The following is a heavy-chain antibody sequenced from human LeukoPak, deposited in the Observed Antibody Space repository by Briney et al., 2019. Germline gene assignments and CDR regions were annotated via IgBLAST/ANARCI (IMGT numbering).Heavy chain of an antibody. CDR1: GSTFTGYY. J-gene: IGHJ4*02. D-gene: IGHD1-26*01. CDR3: AGAGYSGNYYYYFDF. V-gene: IGHV1-2*02. Sequence: ASVKVSCKASGSTFTGYYMHWVRQAPGQGLEWMGWINPDSGGTNYAQKFQGRVTMTRDTSTSTVYMQLSRLRSDDTAVYYCAGAGYSGNYYYYFDFWGQGTLVTVSS. CDR2: INPDSGGT.